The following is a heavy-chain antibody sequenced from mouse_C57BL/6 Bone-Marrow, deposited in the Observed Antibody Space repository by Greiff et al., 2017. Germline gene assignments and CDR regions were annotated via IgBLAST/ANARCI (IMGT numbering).Heavy chain of an antibody. D-gene: IGHD2-3*01. Sequence: EVKLMESGGGLVKPGGSLKLSCAASGFTFSSYAMSWVRQTPEKRLEWVATISDGGSYTYYPDNVKGRFTISRDNAKNNLYLQMSHLESEDTAMYYCAKDRWLLRFGYWGQGTTLPVSS. V-gene: IGHV5-4*01. CDR2: ISDGGSYT. CDR1: GFTFSSYA. J-gene: IGHJ2*01. CDR3: AKDRWLLRFGY.